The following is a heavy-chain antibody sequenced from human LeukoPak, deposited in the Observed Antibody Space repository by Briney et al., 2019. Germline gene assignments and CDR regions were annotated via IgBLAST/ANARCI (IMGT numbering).Heavy chain of an antibody. CDR1: GGSISSGGYY. D-gene: IGHD6-25*01. CDR2: IYHSGST. Sequence: PSETLSLTCTVSGGSISSGGYYWSWIRQPPGKGLEWIGYIYHSGSTYYNPSLKSRVTISVDRSKNQFSLKLSSVTAADTAVYYCARSLYSSGDAFDIWGQGTMVTVSS. J-gene: IGHJ3*02. CDR3: ARSLYSSGDAFDI. V-gene: IGHV4-30-2*01.